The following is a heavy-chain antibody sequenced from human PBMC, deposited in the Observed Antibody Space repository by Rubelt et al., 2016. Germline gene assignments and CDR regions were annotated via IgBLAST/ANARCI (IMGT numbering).Heavy chain of an antibody. CDR2: ITSDGTGT. J-gene: IGHJ5*02. D-gene: IGHD2-15*01. V-gene: IGHV3-74*01. CDR3: ARELRFCTGGSCYPRWFDP. Sequence: LWGRGGGVVQPGRSLRLSCAASGLTFSSSAMHWVRQAPGKGLVWVSRITSDGTGTTYADSVKGRFTISRDNAKNTRYLQMNSLRAEDTAVYYCARELRFCTGGSCYPRWFDPWGQGTLVTVSS. CDR1: GLTFSSSA.